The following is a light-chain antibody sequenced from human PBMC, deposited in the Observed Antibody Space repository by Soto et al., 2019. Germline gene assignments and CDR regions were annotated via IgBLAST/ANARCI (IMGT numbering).Light chain of an antibody. CDR3: QQSYSTPWT. CDR1: QSISSY. CDR2: AAS. J-gene: IGKJ1*01. Sequence: DIQMTQSPSSLSAAVGGIFTITCRASQSISSYLNWYQQKPGKAPKLLIYAASSLQSGVPSRFSGSGSGTDFTLAISSLQPEDFATYYCQQSYSTPWTFGQGTKVDIK. V-gene: IGKV1-39*01.